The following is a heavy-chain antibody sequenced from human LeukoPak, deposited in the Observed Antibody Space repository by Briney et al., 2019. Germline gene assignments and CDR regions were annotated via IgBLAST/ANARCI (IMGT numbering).Heavy chain of an antibody. J-gene: IGHJ5*02. V-gene: IGHV1-2*02. CDR2: INPNSGGT. D-gene: IGHD3-16*01. CDR3: SLSLGDPLTGDR. CDR1: GYTFTGYY. Sequence: ASVKVSCKASGYTFTGYYMHWVRQAPGQGREWMGWINPNSGGTNYAQKFQGRVTMTRDTSISTAYMELSRLRSDDTAVYYCSLSLGDPLTGDRWGQGTLVTVSS.